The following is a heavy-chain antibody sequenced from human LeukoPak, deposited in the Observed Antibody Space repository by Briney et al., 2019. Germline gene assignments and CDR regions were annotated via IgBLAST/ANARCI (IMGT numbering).Heavy chain of an antibody. CDR2: IRDTTHGYTT. Sequence: TGGSLRLSCVTSGFTFSDHYVDWVRQALGKGLEWVGRIRDTTHGYTTEYAASVKGRFIISRDDSKNSVYLQLNSLKIEDTAVYYCARVFSSNFGWDHMDVWGKGTTVTVSS. V-gene: IGHV3-72*01. J-gene: IGHJ6*03. D-gene: IGHD4/OR15-4a*01. CDR3: ARVFSSNFGWDHMDV. CDR1: GFTFSDHY.